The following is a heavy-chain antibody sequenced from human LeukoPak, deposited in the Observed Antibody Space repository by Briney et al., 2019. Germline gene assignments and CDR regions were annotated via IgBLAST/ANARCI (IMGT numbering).Heavy chain of an antibody. CDR3: ARSEKAYCGGVCDNYHMDV. Sequence: ASVKVSCKASGYTFTGYYMHWVRQAPGQGLEWMGWISHYSGNTIYAQKFQDRVTMTTDTSTSTALMELRNLRSDDTAVHYCARSEKAYCGGVCDNYHMDVWGRGTTVTVSS. J-gene: IGHJ6*03. D-gene: IGHD2-21*02. CDR2: ISHYSGNT. V-gene: IGHV1-18*04. CDR1: GYTFTGYY.